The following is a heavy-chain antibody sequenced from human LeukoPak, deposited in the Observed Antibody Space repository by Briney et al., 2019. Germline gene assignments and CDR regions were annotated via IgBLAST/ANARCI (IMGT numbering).Heavy chain of an antibody. CDR2: IYWDDDK. CDR3: AHSQLLIAEAGTSYAFDI. CDR1: GFSLTTGGVG. Sequence: SGPTLVNPTQTLTLTCTVSGFSLTTGGVGVGWIRQPPGKALEWLAFIYWDDDKRYSPSLKNRLTITQDTSKNQVVLTVTNMDPVDTGTYFCAHSQLLIAEAGTSYAFDIWGQGTMVTVST. J-gene: IGHJ3*02. D-gene: IGHD6-19*01. V-gene: IGHV2-5*02.